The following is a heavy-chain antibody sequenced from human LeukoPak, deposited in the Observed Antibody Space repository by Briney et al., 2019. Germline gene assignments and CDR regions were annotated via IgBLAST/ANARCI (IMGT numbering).Heavy chain of an antibody. J-gene: IGHJ4*02. CDR1: GFTFSYYG. D-gene: IGHD2-21*01. Sequence: GGSLRLSCAASGFTFSYYGMHWVHQAPGKGLEWLAVIWSDGSNKYYADSAKGRFTISRDNSKNTLYLEMNSLRAEDTAVYFCARARSSTFSYSDYWGQGTLVTVSS. V-gene: IGHV3-33*01. CDR3: ARARSSTFSYSDY. CDR2: IWSDGSNK.